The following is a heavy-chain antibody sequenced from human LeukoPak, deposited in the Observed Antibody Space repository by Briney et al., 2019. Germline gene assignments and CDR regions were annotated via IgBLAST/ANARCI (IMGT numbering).Heavy chain of an antibody. D-gene: IGHD5/OR15-5a*01. CDR1: GFTFSSYN. Sequence: GGSLRLSCAASGFTFSSYNMNWVRQAPGKGLEWVSYISSSSRTIYYADSVKGRFTISRDNAKNSLYLQMNSLRAEDTAVYYCARGGYSVYFFSGDYWGQGSLVTVSS. J-gene: IGHJ4*02. CDR3: ARGGYSVYFFSGDY. CDR2: ISSSSRTI. V-gene: IGHV3-48*01.